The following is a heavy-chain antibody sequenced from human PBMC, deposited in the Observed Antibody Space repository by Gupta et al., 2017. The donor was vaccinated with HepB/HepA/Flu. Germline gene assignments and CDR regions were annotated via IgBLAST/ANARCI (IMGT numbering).Heavy chain of an antibody. CDR2: INRDGSEQ. Sequence: EVQLVESGGVLVQPGGSLRLSCAASGFTFSTYWMAWVQSPGKGLEWVANINRDGSEQYYVESLKGRFTISRDNAKNSLYLHMNSLTAEDTAVYYWARAGYSSGYDYWGQGTLVTVSS. V-gene: IGHV3-7*01. J-gene: IGHJ4*02. D-gene: IGHD6-19*01. CDR3: ARAGYSSGYDY. CDR1: GFTFSTYW.